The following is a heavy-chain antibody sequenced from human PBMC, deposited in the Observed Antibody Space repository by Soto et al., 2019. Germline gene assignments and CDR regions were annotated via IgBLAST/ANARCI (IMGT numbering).Heavy chain of an antibody. J-gene: IGHJ6*02. CDR3: ARDRTGTHYMDV. V-gene: IGHV3-33*08. Sequence: GGSLRLSCAASGFSCSTHSTNWVRQAPGKGLEWVAIIWNVGSNGNYADSVKGRVTISRDNSKNTLYLQMNGLRAEDTAVYYCARDRTGTHYMDVWGQGTTVTVSS. CDR2: IWNVGSNG. CDR1: GFSCSTHS. D-gene: IGHD1-7*01.